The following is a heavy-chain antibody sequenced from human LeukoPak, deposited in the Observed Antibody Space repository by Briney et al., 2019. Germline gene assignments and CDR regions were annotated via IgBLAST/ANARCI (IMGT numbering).Heavy chain of an antibody. D-gene: IGHD2-2*01. Sequence: PGGSLRLSCAASGFTFSSYAMSWVRHAPGKGVEWVSAISGSGGSTYYADSVKGRFTVSRDNSKNTLYLQMNSLRAEDTAVYYCAKDWVVPAANWFDPWGQGTLVTVSS. V-gene: IGHV3-23*01. CDR1: GFTFSSYA. CDR3: AKDWVVPAANWFDP. J-gene: IGHJ5*02. CDR2: ISGSGGST.